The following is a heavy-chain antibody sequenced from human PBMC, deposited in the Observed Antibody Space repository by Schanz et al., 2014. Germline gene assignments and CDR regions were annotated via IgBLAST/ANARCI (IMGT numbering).Heavy chain of an antibody. Sequence: QVQLVESGGGVVQPGRSLRLSCAASGFTFRSYGMHWVRQAPGKGLEWVALISYDGSSKNHADSVQGRFTISRDNAKNSLYLQMNSLRAEDTGVYYCARGREVVAKSFDVWGQGTMVTVSS. CDR1: GFTFRSYG. CDR3: ARGREVVAKSFDV. V-gene: IGHV3-33*01. J-gene: IGHJ3*01. CDR2: ISYDGSSK. D-gene: IGHD3-22*01.